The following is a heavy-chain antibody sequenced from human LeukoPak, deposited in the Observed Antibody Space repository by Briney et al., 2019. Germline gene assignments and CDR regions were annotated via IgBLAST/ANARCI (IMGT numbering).Heavy chain of an antibody. J-gene: IGHJ4*02. D-gene: IGHD3-9*01. Sequence: GGSLRLSCAASGFTFSSYSMNWVRQAPGKGLEWVSYISSSSSTIYYADSVKGRFTISRDNAKNSLYLQMNSLRAEDTAVYYCAKPLRYFDWLLSDFDYWGQGTLVTVSS. CDR3: AKPLRYFDWLLSDFDY. V-gene: IGHV3-48*04. CDR2: ISSSSSTI. CDR1: GFTFSSYS.